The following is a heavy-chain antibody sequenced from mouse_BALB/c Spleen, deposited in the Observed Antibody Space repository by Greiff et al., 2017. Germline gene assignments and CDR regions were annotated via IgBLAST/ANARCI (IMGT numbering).Heavy chain of an antibody. CDR3: TREGYGNYVGFAY. CDR2: INPSNGGT. J-gene: IGHJ3*01. Sequence: QVQLQQSGAELVKPGASVKLSCKASGYTFTSYYMYWVKQRPGQGLEWIGEINPSNGGTNFNEKFKSKATLTVDKSSSTAYMQLSSLTSEDSAVYYCTREGYGNYVGFAYWGQGTLVTVSA. CDR1: GYTFTSYY. V-gene: IGHV1S81*02. D-gene: IGHD2-1*01.